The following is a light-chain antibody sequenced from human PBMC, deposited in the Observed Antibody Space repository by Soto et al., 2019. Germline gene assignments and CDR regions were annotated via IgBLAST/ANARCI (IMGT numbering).Light chain of an antibody. Sequence: ILITQSPATLSVSPGERATLSCMASQSVSSNLAWYQQKPGQAPRLLIYGASTRATGIPARFSGSGSGTEFTLTISSLQSEDFAVYYCQQYNNWPPITFGQGTRLEIK. CDR1: QSVSSN. CDR3: QQYNNWPPIT. V-gene: IGKV3-15*01. J-gene: IGKJ5*01. CDR2: GAS.